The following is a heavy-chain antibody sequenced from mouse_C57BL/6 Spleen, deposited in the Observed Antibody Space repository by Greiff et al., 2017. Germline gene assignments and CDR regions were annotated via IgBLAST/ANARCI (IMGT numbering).Heavy chain of an antibody. CDR2: IYPRSGNT. CDR1: GYTFTSYG. CDR3: SRDGDGYPYYAMDY. Sequence: QVQLQQSGAELARPGASVKLSCKASGYTFTSYGISWVKQRTGQGLEWIGEIYPRSGNTYYNEKFKGKATLTADKSSSTAYMELRSLTSDDSAVYFCSRDGDGYPYYAMDYWGQGTSVTVSS. D-gene: IGHD2-3*01. J-gene: IGHJ4*01. V-gene: IGHV1-81*01.